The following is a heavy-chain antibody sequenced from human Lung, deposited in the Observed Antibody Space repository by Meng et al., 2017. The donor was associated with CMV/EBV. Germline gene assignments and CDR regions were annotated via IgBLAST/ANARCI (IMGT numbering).Heavy chain of an antibody. CDR2: TYYRSKWYN. V-gene: IGHV6-1*01. J-gene: IGHJ4*02. CDR1: GDSVSSNSVA. D-gene: IGHD3-16*02. Sequence: SXTXSLXCAISGDSVSSNSVAWNWIRQSTGRGLEWLGRTYYRSKWYNDYAVSVKSRITINPDTSKNQYILQLKSVTTEDTAVDYCARGYSHRFDYWGQGTLVTVSS. CDR3: ARGYSHRFDY.